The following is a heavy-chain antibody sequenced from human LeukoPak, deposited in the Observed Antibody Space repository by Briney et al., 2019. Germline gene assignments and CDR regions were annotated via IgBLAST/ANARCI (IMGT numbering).Heavy chain of an antibody. CDR3: GRLADMKLQRFLDY. V-gene: IGHV1-18*01. CDR2: ISAYNGDT. D-gene: IGHD2-15*01. J-gene: IGHJ4*02. CDR1: GYTFTSYG. Sequence: ASVKVSCKASGYTFTSYGISWVRQAPGQGLEWMGWISAYNGDTNYAQNVQGRLTMTTDTSTGTAYMELRSLRSDDTAVYYCGRLADMKLQRFLDYWGQGTLVTVSS.